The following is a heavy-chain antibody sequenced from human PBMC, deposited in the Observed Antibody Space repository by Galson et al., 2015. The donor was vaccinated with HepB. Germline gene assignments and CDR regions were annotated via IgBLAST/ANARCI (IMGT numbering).Heavy chain of an antibody. CDR2: ITGSGGNT. Sequence: SLRLSCAASGFTFSSYAMSWVRQAPGKGLEWISAITGSGGNTYYADSVKGRFTISRDNSKNTLSLQMNSLRAEDTAVYYCAKGGDYSNYEWGQGTLVTVSS. V-gene: IGHV3-23*01. CDR1: GFTFSSYA. D-gene: IGHD4-11*01. J-gene: IGHJ4*02. CDR3: AKGGDYSNYE.